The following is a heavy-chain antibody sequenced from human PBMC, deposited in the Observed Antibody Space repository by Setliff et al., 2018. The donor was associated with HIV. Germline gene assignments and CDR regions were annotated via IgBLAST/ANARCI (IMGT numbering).Heavy chain of an antibody. CDR1: GYTFNNYG. CDR3: ARDEAPYYYDTTGFLDAFDI. Sequence: ASVKVSCKTSGYTFNNYGINWVRQAPGQGLEWMGWISADNGDTSYAQKFQDRVTMTTDTSTRTIYMELRALRSDDTAVYYCARDEAPYYYDTTGFLDAFDIWGQGTMVTVSS. D-gene: IGHD3-22*01. V-gene: IGHV1-18*01. CDR2: ISADNGDT. J-gene: IGHJ3*02.